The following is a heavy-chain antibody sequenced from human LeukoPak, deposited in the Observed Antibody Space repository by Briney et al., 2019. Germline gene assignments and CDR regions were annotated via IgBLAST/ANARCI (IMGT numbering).Heavy chain of an antibody. J-gene: IGHJ4*02. V-gene: IGHV3-21*01. CDR1: EFTFSSYS. CDR2: ISSSSSYI. D-gene: IGHD6-13*01. CDR3: ARDRGSSWYVDY. Sequence: GWSLTLSCAASEFTFSSYSMNWVRQAPGKGLEWVSSISSSSSYIYYADSVKGRFTISRDNAKNSLYLQMNSLRAEDTAVYYCARDRGSSWYVDYWGQGTLVTGSS.